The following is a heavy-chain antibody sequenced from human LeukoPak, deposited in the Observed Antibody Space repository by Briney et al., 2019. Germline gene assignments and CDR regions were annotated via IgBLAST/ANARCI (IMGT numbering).Heavy chain of an antibody. CDR2: ISWNSGSI. V-gene: IGHV3-9*01. Sequence: PGRSLRLSCAASGFTFDDYAMHWVRQAPGKGLEWVSGISWNSGSIGYADSVKGRFTISRDNAKNSLYLQMNSLRAEDTALYYCAKEGYYDSSGYYNWFDPWGQGTLVTVSS. CDR1: GFTFDDYA. CDR3: AKEGYYDSSGYYNWFDP. J-gene: IGHJ5*02. D-gene: IGHD3-22*01.